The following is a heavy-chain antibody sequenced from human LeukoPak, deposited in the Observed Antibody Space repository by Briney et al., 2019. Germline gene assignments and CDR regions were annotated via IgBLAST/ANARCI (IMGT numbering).Heavy chain of an antibody. V-gene: IGHV3-48*03. J-gene: IGHJ4*02. CDR1: GFTFSSYA. CDR2: ISSSGSTI. Sequence: GGSLRLSCAASGFTFSSYAMSWVRQAPGKGLEWVSYISSSGSTIYYADSVRGRFTISRDNAKNSLYLQMNSLRAEDTAVYYCAREGSYYFDYWGQGTLVTVSS. CDR3: AREGSYYFDY.